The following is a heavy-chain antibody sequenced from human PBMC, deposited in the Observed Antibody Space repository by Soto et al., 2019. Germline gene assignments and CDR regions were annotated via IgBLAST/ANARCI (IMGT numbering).Heavy chain of an antibody. V-gene: IGHV3-7*04. J-gene: IGHJ3*02. CDR1: GFTFSNYW. CDR2: IKQDGSEK. Sequence: EVQLVESGGGLVQPGGSLRLSCAAFGFTFSNYWMTWFRQAPGKGLEWVANIKQDGSEKSYVDSVKVRFTISRDNAKSSLYLQMNSLRAEDTAVYYCATDIVVVVATFDAFDIWGQGKMVTVSS. D-gene: IGHD2-15*01. CDR3: ATDIVVVVATFDAFDI.